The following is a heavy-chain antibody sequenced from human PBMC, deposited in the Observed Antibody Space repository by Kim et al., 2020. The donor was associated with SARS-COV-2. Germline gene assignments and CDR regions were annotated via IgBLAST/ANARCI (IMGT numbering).Heavy chain of an antibody. J-gene: IGHJ4*02. CDR3: VAFRDDY. Sequence: YADSVKGRLTIYRDKAKKSVYLQMNSLRDEDTAVYYCVAFRDDYWGQGTLVTVSS. V-gene: IGHV3-48*02. D-gene: IGHD3-3*02.